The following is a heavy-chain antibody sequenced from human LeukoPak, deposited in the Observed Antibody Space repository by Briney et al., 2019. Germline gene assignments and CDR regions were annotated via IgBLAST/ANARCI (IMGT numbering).Heavy chain of an antibody. CDR1: GGSISSSNW. J-gene: IGHJ5*02. CDR2: IYHSGST. D-gene: IGHD6-13*01. V-gene: IGHV4-4*02. Sequence: PSETLSLTCAVSGGSISSSNWWSWVRQPPGKGLEWIGEIYHSGSTNYNPSLKSRVTISVDTSKNQFSLKLSSVTAADTAVYYCARPAAAGPSRGLFDPWGQGTLVTVSS. CDR3: ARPAAAGPSRGLFDP.